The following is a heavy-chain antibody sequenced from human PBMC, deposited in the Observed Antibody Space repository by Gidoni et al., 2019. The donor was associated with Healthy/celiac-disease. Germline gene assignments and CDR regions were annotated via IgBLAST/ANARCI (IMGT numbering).Heavy chain of an antibody. CDR3: AREAGYSNYYYYMDV. J-gene: IGHJ6*03. V-gene: IGHV1-69*08. D-gene: IGHD4-4*01. CDR2: IIPILGIA. Sequence: QVQLVQSGAEVKKPGSSVKVSCKASGGTFSSYTISWVRQAPGQGLEWMGRIIPILGIANYAQKFQGRVTITADKSTSTAYMELSSLRSEDTAVYYCAREAGYSNYYYYMDVWGKGTTVTVSS. CDR1: GGTFSSYT.